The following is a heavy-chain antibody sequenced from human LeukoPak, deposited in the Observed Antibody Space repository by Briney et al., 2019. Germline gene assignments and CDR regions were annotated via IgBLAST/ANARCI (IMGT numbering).Heavy chain of an antibody. CDR1: GGSISSYY. CDR3: ARKAYCSSTSCLSQDWFDP. J-gene: IGHJ5*02. CDR2: IYYSGST. V-gene: IGHV4-59*08. Sequence: SETLSLTCTVSGGSISSYYWSWIRQPPGKGLEWIGYIYYSGSTNYNPSLKSRVTISVDTSKNQFSLKLSSVTAADTAVYYCARKAYCSSTSCLSQDWFDPWGQGTPVTVSS. D-gene: IGHD2-2*01.